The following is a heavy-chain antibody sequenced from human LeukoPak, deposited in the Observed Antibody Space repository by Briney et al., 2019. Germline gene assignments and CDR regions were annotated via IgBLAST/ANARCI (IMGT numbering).Heavy chain of an antibody. J-gene: IGHJ3*02. V-gene: IGHV4-4*07. CDR2: IYTSGST. CDR3: ARDLADFWSGYLSSAFDI. CDR1: GGSISSYY. Sequence: SETLSLTCTVSGGSISSYYWRWIRQPAGKGLEWIGRIYTSGSTNYNPSLKSRVTMSVDTSKNQFSLKLSSVTAADTAVYYCARDLADFWSGYLSSAFDIWGQGTMVTVSS. D-gene: IGHD3-3*01.